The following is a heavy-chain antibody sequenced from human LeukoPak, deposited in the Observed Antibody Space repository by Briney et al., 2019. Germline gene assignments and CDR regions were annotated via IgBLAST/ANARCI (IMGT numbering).Heavy chain of an antibody. CDR3: ARDLGTDTGYTNRFDL. Sequence: GGSLRLSCTASGFAFSTYEMHWVRQATGKGLEWVSAIGNTGKTYHLDSVRGRFTISRENAKNSLYLQMNSLRARDTAVYYCARDLGTDTGYTNRFDLWGQGTLVTVSS. D-gene: IGHD3-9*01. V-gene: IGHV3-13*01. CDR1: GFAFSTYE. J-gene: IGHJ5*02. CDR2: IGNTGKT.